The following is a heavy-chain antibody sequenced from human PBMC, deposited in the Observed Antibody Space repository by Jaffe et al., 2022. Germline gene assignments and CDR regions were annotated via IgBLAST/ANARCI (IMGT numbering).Heavy chain of an antibody. D-gene: IGHD3-3*01. V-gene: IGHV3-9*01. CDR1: GFTFDDYA. J-gene: IGHJ5*02. CDR2: ISWNSGSI. Sequence: EVQLVESGGGLVQPGRSLRLSCAASGFTFDDYAMHWVRQAPGKGLEWVSGISWNSGSIGYADSVKGRFTISRDNAKNSLYLQMNSLRAEDTALYYCAKGQTYYDFWSGLNVGSWGQGTLVTVSS. CDR3: AKGQTYYDFWSGLNVGS.